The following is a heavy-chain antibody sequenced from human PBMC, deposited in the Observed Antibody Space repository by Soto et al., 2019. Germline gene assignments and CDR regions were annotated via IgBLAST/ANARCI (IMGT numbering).Heavy chain of an antibody. D-gene: IGHD3-10*01. CDR1: GFTFDDYA. Sequence: EVQLVESGGGLVQPGGSLRLSCAASGFTFDDYAIHWVRQIPGKGLEWVSGISWNGDATGYADSVKGGFTISRDNAKNSLHLQMDTVKSEDTAMYYCANLPLYGSGFNCWGQGTLVTVSS. CDR2: ISWNGDAT. J-gene: IGHJ4*02. CDR3: ANLPLYGSGFNC. V-gene: IGHV3-9*01.